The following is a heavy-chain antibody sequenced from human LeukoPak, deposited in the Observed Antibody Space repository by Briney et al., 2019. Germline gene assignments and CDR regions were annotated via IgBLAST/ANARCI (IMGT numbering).Heavy chain of an antibody. CDR2: ITNSGST. CDR3: ARAPTTVVTPSYFDY. Sequence: SETLSLTCTVSGGSISSGGHYWSWIRQHPGKGLEWLGYITNSGSTYYNPSLKSRVTISVDTSKNQFSLKLSSVSAADTAVYYCARAPTTVVTPSYFDYWGQGALVTVSS. D-gene: IGHD4-23*01. J-gene: IGHJ4*02. V-gene: IGHV4-31*03. CDR1: GGSISSGGHY.